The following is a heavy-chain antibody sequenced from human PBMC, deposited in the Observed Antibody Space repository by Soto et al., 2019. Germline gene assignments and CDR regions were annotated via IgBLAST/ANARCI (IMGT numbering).Heavy chain of an antibody. J-gene: IGHJ4*02. CDR2: IIPILGIA. D-gene: IGHD3-10*01. V-gene: IGHV1-69*02. CDR3: ARVREGSGSSRLRTENFDY. CDR1: GGTFSSYT. Sequence: QVQLVQSGAEVKKPGSSVKVSCKASGGTFSSYTISWVRQAPGQGLEWMGRIIPILGIANYAQKFQGRVTITADKSTSTAYMELSSLRSEDTAVYYCARVREGSGSSRLRTENFDYWGQGTLVTVFS.